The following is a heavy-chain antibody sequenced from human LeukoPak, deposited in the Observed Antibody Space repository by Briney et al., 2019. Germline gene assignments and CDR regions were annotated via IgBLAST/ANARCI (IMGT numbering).Heavy chain of an antibody. Sequence: GGSLRLSCAASGFTVSSNYMSWVRQAPGKGLEWVSVIYSGGSTYYADSVKGRFTISRDDSKNTLYLQMNSLRAEDTAVYYCAKEWELLSYFDYWGQGTLVTVSS. CDR3: AKEWELLSYFDY. D-gene: IGHD1-26*01. V-gene: IGHV3-53*01. CDR2: IYSGGST. CDR1: GFTVSSNY. J-gene: IGHJ4*02.